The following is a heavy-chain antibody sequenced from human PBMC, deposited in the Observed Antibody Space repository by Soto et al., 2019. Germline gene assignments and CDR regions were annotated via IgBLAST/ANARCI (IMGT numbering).Heavy chain of an antibody. D-gene: IGHD1-7*01. CDR2: IYYSGST. Sequence: PSETLSLTCTVFGGSISSYYWSWIRQPPGKGLEWIGYIYYSGSTNYNPSLKSRVTISVDTSKNQFSLKLSSVTAADTAVYYCARVSNWNYDLNGMDVWGQGTTVTVSS. J-gene: IGHJ6*02. V-gene: IGHV4-59*01. CDR1: GGSISSYY. CDR3: ARVSNWNYDLNGMDV.